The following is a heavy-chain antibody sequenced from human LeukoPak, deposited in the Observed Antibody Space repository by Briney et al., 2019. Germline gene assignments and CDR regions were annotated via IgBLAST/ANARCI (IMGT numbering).Heavy chain of an antibody. CDR2: IREDGSEK. V-gene: IGHV3-7*01. J-gene: IGHJ4*02. Sequence: GSLRLSCAASGFTFSNYWMSWVRQAPGKGLEWVANIREDGSEKFYVDSVKGRFTISRDNAKKLLYLQMYSLRAEDTAVYYCARDQAARPLGYWGQGALVTVVS. D-gene: IGHD6-6*01. CDR1: GFTFSNYW. CDR3: ARDQAARPLGY.